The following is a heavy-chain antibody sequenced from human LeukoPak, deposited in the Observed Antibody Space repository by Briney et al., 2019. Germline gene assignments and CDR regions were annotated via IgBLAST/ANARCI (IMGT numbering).Heavy chain of an antibody. CDR1: GGSISSSSYY. V-gene: IGHV4-39*07. Sequence: SETLXXTCTVSGGSISSSSYYWGWIRQPPGKGLEWIGSIYYSGSTNYNPSLKSRFTISVDTAKNRYSQKLSSVTAEAAAGYXXXXXXXXXXVWXXXRYDYWGQGXLVTVSS. J-gene: IGHJ4*02. CDR3: XXXXXXXXVWXXXRYDY. CDR2: IYYSGST. D-gene: IGHD3-16*02.